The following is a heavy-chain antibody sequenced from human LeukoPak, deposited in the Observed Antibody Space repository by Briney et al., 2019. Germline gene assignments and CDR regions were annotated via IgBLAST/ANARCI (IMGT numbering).Heavy chain of an antibody. CDR3: ARDHPPDLTGYPSYFDY. Sequence: ASVKVSCKASGYTFTSYGISWVRQAPGQGLEWMGWISAYNGNTNYAQKPQGRVTMTTDTSTSTAYMELRSLLSDDTAVYYCARDHPPDLTGYPSYFDYWGQGTLVTVSS. J-gene: IGHJ4*02. CDR1: GYTFTSYG. D-gene: IGHD3-9*01. V-gene: IGHV1-18*01. CDR2: ISAYNGNT.